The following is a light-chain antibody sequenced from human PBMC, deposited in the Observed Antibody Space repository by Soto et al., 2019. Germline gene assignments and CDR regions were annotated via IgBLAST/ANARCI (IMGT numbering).Light chain of an antibody. V-gene: IGKV3-11*01. J-gene: IGKJ1*01. Sequence: EVVLTQSPATLSLSPGERATLSCRASENVRTFVDWYQQKPGQAPRLLIYGASNRATGIPARFSGSGSGTDFTLTISSLQSEDFAIYYCQQYNNWPRTFGQGTRVEIK. CDR3: QQYNNWPRT. CDR2: GAS. CDR1: ENVRTF.